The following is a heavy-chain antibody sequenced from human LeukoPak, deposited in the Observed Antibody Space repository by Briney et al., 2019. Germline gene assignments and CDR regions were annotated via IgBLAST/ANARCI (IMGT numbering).Heavy chain of an antibody. CDR2: VNHSGST. CDR1: GGSFSGYY. J-gene: IGHJ6*03. V-gene: IGHV4-34*09. CDR3: ARDYPYMSGRYMDV. Sequence: SETLSLTCAVYGGSFSGYYWSWIRQPPGKGLEWIGEVNHSGSTYYNPSLKSRVTISVDTSKNQFSLKLSSVTAADTAVYYCARDYPYMSGRYMDVWGKGTTVTVSS. D-gene: IGHD3-10*02.